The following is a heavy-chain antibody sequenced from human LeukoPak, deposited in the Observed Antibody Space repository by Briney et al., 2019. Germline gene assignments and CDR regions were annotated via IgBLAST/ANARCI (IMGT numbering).Heavy chain of an antibody. Sequence: SETLSLTCTVSGGSISSGDYYWSWIRQPPGKGLEWIGYIYYSGSIYYNPSLKSRVTISVDTSKNQFSLKMSSVTAADTAVYYCARYGPPDTIFGVSGFDPWGQGTLVTVSS. CDR3: ARYGPPDTIFGVSGFDP. CDR2: IYYSGSI. CDR1: GGSISSGDYY. D-gene: IGHD3-3*01. V-gene: IGHV4-30-4*08. J-gene: IGHJ5*02.